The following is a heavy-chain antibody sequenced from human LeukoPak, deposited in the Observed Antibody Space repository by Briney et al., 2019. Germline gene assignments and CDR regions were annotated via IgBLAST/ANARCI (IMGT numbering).Heavy chain of an antibody. D-gene: IGHD2-8*01. Sequence: SGRSLRLSCAASGFTFDDYAMHWVRQAPGKGLEWVSGISWNSGSIGYADSVKGRFTISRDNAKNSLYLQMNSLRAEDTALYYCAKDICTNGVCYKDYWGQGTLVTVSS. CDR2: ISWNSGSI. J-gene: IGHJ4*02. CDR3: AKDICTNGVCYKDY. V-gene: IGHV3-9*01. CDR1: GFTFDDYA.